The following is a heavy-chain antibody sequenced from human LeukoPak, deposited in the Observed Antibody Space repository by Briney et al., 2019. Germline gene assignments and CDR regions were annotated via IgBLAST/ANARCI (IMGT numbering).Heavy chain of an antibody. J-gene: IGHJ4*02. Sequence: GGSLRLSCAASGLTFSSYWMSWVRQAPGKGLEWVANIKQDGSEKYYVDSVKGRFTISRDNAKNSLYLQMNSLRAEDTAVYYCARVLGGYSYGFDYWGQGTLVTVSS. D-gene: IGHD5-18*01. CDR1: GLTFSSYW. CDR2: IKQDGSEK. V-gene: IGHV3-7*03. CDR3: ARVLGGYSYGFDY.